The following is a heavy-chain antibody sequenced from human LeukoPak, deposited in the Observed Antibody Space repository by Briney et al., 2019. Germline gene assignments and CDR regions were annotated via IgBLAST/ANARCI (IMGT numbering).Heavy chain of an antibody. J-gene: IGHJ4*02. CDR2: ISGGGDST. Sequence: GGSLRLSCVDSAFSVGSNFMSWVRQASGKGLEWVSGISGGGDSTYYTNSVKGRFTISGDNSKNTVYLQMNSLRAEDTAVYYCAKGPGNWIANFDYWGQGTLVTVSP. V-gene: IGHV3-23*01. CDR1: AFSVGSNF. CDR3: AKGPGNWIANFDY. D-gene: IGHD2-2*03.